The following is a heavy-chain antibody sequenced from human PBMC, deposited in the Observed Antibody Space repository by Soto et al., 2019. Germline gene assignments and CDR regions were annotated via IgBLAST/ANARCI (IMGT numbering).Heavy chain of an antibody. Sequence: PGGSLRLSCAASGVTFSSYWMSWVRQAPGKGLEWVSDINHNGGDTYYVDSVKGRFTISRDNSKNTLYLQMNSLRAEDTAVYYCAKGAWGLHLGYYYYMDVWGKGTTVTVSS. CDR1: GVTFSSYW. J-gene: IGHJ6*03. CDR2: INHNGGDT. CDR3: AKGAWGLHLGYYYYMDV. D-gene: IGHD3-16*01. V-gene: IGHV3-23*01.